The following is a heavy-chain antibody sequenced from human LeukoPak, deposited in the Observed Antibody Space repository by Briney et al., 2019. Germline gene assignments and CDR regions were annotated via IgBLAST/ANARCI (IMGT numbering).Heavy chain of an antibody. CDR2: INQDGSEK. D-gene: IGHD2-2*01. CDR1: GLIYSIHW. CDR3: ARGCSSSTCPGDY. V-gene: IGHV3-7*03. J-gene: IGHJ4*02. Sequence: PGGSLRLSCAASGLIYSIHWMSWVRQAPGKGLEWVANINQDGSEKYYMDSVKGRFAISRDNAKNSLNLQMNSLRGEDTAVYYCARGCSSSTCPGDYWGQGTLVTVSS.